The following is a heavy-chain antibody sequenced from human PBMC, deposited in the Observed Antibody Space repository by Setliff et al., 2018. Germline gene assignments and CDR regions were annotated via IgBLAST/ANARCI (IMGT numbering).Heavy chain of an antibody. V-gene: IGHV3-66*01. CDR2: ISGGST. D-gene: IGHD3-16*01. J-gene: IGHJ4*02. Sequence: GGSLRLSCAASEFTVSNNEMSWVRQAPGKGLEWVSSISGGSTSYADSRTGRFTISRDNSKNTLYLQMNSLRAEDTAVYYCARDQGSYGYRAFDSWGQGALVTVSS. CDR3: ARDQGSYGYRAFDS. CDR1: EFTVSNNE.